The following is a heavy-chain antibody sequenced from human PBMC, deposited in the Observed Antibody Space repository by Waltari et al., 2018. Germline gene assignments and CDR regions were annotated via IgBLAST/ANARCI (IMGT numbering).Heavy chain of an antibody. CDR1: GFSFSDAW. D-gene: IGHD5-12*01. CDR3: TTDRRRGYDPQFDY. V-gene: IGHV3-15*01. CDR2: IRSKADGRTI. Sequence: EVQLVESGGGLVKPGGSLRLSCAASGFSFSDAWMSWVRLAPGKGLEWVGRIRSKADGRTIDYAAPVKGRFTISRDDSKTTLYMQLNSLKDEDTAVYYCTTDRRRGYDPQFDYWGQGTLVTVSS. J-gene: IGHJ4*02.